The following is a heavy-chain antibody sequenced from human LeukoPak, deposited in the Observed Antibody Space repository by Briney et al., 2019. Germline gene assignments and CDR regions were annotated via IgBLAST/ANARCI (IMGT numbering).Heavy chain of an antibody. D-gene: IGHD6-6*01. CDR3: AQLEYSSSTP. V-gene: IGHV4-34*01. Sequence: SETLSLTCAVYGGSFSGYYWSWIRQPPGKGLEWIGEINHSGSTNYNPSLKSRVTISVDTSKNQFSLKLSSVTAADTAVYYCAQLEYSSSTPWGQGTRVTVSS. J-gene: IGHJ5*02. CDR1: GGSFSGYY. CDR2: INHSGST.